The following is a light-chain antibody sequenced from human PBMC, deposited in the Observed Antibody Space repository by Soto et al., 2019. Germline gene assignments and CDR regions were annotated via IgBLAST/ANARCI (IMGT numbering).Light chain of an antibody. CDR1: QSISTW. Sequence: DIQMTQSPSILSASVGDRVTITCRASQSISTWLAWFQQSPGKAPNLLIYKASNLQSGVPSRFSGSGSGTDFTLTITSLQPDDFATYYCQQYHSYPWTFGQGTRVDVK. CDR2: KAS. CDR3: QQYHSYPWT. V-gene: IGKV1-5*03. J-gene: IGKJ1*01.